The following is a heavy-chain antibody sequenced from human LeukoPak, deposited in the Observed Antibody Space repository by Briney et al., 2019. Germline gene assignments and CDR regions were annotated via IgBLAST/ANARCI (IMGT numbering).Heavy chain of an antibody. CDR1: GGTFSSYA. D-gene: IGHD3-16*01. V-gene: IGHV1-69*13. J-gene: IGHJ4*02. Sequence: GASVKVSCTASGGTFSSYAISWVRQAPGQGLEWMGGIIPIFGTANYAQKFQGRVTITADESTSTAYMELSSLRSEDTAVYYCAREGGGDKLDFDYWGQGTLVTVSS. CDR2: IIPIFGTA. CDR3: AREGGGDKLDFDY.